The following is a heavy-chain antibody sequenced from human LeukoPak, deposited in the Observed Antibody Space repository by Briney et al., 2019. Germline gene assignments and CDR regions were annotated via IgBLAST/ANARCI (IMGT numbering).Heavy chain of an antibody. J-gene: IGHJ4*02. CDR1: GFTFDDYA. CDR2: ISGGGGST. CDR3: AKDMEYYYGSGSSNFDY. D-gene: IGHD3-10*01. Sequence: GGSLRLSCAASGFTFDDYAMHWVRQARGEGLECVSLISGGGGSTYYADSVKGRFTISRDNSKNSLYLQMNSLRTEDTALYYCAKDMEYYYGSGSSNFDYWGQGTLVTVSS. V-gene: IGHV3-43*02.